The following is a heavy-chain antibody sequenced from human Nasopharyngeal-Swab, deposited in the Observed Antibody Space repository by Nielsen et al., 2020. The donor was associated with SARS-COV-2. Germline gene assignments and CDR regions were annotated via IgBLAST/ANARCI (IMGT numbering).Heavy chain of an antibody. CDR1: GFSISDYW. D-gene: IGHD2-2*03. CDR3: LRGMAGYGWFDP. J-gene: IGHJ5*02. V-gene: IGHV3-74*01. CDR2: ISSDGGA. Sequence: GESLKISCAASGFSISDYWMHWVRQAPGKGLVWVSRISSDGGANYADSATGRFTISRDNAKNTVYLQMNSLRDEDTAVYYCLRGMAGYGWFDPWGQGILVTVSS.